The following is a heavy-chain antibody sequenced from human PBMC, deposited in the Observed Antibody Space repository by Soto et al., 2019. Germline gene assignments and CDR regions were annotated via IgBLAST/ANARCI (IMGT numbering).Heavy chain of an antibody. J-gene: IGHJ6*03. D-gene: IGHD6-13*01. CDR2: ISNNGAHT. V-gene: IGHV3-64*01. CDR1: GFTFSNYE. Sequence: EAQLVESGGGLVQPGGALRLSCAASGFTFSNYEMHWVRQAPGKGLESVSGISNNGAHTDYAKSVKGRFTISRDNSANTLYLQMGSLRAEDMALYYCARRGYGSRWPNVYMDVWGKGTTVTVSS. CDR3: ARRGYGSRWPNVYMDV.